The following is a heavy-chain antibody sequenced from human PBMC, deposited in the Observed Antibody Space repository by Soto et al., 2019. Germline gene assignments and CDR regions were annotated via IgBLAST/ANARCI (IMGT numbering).Heavy chain of an antibody. Sequence: QVQLVESGGGLVKPGGSLRLSCVASGFTFNDYYMSWIRQAPGKGLEWVSYISSSSGYTNYADSVKGRFTISRDNARNSRYLQMNCLRAEDTAVYYCARGGTTVTDFWGQGTLVTVSS. CDR3: ARGGTTVTDF. CDR2: ISSSSGYT. V-gene: IGHV3-11*06. J-gene: IGHJ4*02. CDR1: GFTFNDYY. D-gene: IGHD4-17*01.